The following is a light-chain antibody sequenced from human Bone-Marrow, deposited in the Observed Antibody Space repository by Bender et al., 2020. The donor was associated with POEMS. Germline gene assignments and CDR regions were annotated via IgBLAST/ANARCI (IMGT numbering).Light chain of an antibody. CDR1: SSDVGGYNY. Sequence: QSALTQPASVSGSPGQSITISCTGTSSDVGGYNYVSWYQHHPGKAPKLIIYDVTKRPSGVPDRFSGSKSGNTASLTISELQAEDEADYYCCSYAGRSTLVFGGGTRLTVL. CDR3: CSYAGRSTLV. J-gene: IGLJ2*01. V-gene: IGLV2-23*02. CDR2: DVT.